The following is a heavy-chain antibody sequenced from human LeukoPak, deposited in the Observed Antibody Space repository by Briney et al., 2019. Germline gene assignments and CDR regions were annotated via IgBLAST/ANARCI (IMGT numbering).Heavy chain of an antibody. V-gene: IGHV1-2*02. CDR3: ARVGTDIVATIIGY. CDR2: INPNSGGT. J-gene: IGHJ4*02. Sequence: GASVKVSCRASGYTFTGYYKHWVRQAPGQGLEWMGWINPNSGGTNYAQKFQGRVTMTRDTSISTAYMELSRLRSDDTAVYYCARVGTDIVATIIGYWGQGTLVTVSS. CDR1: GYTFTGYY. D-gene: IGHD5-12*01.